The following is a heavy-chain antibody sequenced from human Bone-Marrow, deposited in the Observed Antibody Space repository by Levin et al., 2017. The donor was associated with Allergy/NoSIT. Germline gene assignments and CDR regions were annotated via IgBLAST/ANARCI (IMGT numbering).Heavy chain of an antibody. J-gene: IGHJ4*02. D-gene: IGHD5-18*01. Sequence: NTSETLSLTCFVSGGTVNTYYWSWIRQPPGKGLEWIGYIYSSGRTYYNPSLKSRVTISVDTSTNQFSLNLKSVTAADTAVYYCARDRGPNSHFDYWGQGALVTVSS. CDR3: ARDRGPNSHFDY. CDR1: GGTVNTYY. CDR2: IYSSGRT. V-gene: IGHV4-59*02.